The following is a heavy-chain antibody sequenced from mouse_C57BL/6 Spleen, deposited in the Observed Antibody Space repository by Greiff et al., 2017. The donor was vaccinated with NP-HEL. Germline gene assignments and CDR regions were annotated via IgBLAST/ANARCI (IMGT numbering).Heavy chain of an antibody. CDR2: IYPGDGDT. CDR3: ARSGTEAMDY. Sequence: LQESGPELVKPGASVKISCKASGYAFSSSWMNWVKQRPGKGLEWIGRIYPGDGDTNYNGKFKGKATLTADKSSSTAYMQLSSLTSEDSAVYFCARSGTEAMDYWGQGTSVTVSS. V-gene: IGHV1-82*01. J-gene: IGHJ4*01. CDR1: GYAFSSSW. D-gene: IGHD3-1*01.